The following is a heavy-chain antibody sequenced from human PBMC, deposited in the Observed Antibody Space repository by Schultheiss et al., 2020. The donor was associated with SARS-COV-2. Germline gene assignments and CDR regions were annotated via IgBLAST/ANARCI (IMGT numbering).Heavy chain of an antibody. V-gene: IGHV1-8*01. D-gene: IGHD3-10*01. J-gene: IGHJ4*02. Sequence: ASVKVSCKASGYTFTSYDINWVRQATGQGLEWMGWMNPNSGNTGYAQKFQGRVTMTTDTSTSTAYMELRSLRSDDTAVYYCAREGVRPYFDYWGQGTLVTVSS. CDR2: MNPNSGNT. CDR3: AREGVRPYFDY. CDR1: GYTFTSYD.